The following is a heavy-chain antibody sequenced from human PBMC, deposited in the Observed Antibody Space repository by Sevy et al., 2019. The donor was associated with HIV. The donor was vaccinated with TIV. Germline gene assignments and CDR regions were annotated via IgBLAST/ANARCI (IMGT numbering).Heavy chain of an antibody. J-gene: IGHJ6*02. CDR1: GFTFSSYE. CDR2: ISSSGSTI. V-gene: IGHV3-48*03. Sequence: GGSLRLSCAASGFTFSSYEMNWVRQAPGKGLEWISYISSSGSTIYYADSVKGRFTISRDNAKNSLYLQMNSLRAEDTAHSYCARLAGDYYYYGMDVWGQGTTVTVSS. CDR3: ARLAGDYYYYGMDV. D-gene: IGHD6-19*01.